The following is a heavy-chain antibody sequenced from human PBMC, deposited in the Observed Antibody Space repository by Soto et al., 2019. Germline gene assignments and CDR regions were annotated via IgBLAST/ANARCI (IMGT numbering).Heavy chain of an antibody. V-gene: IGHV3-21*01. CDR2: ISSSSSYI. CDR1: GFTFSSYS. Sequence: GGSLRLSCAASGFTFSSYSMNWVRQAPGKGLEWVSSISSSSSYIYYADSVKGRFTISRDNAKNSLYLQMNSLRAEDTAVYYCARDRGDYIWGSYRYGYFDYWGQGTLVTVSS. CDR3: ARDRGDYIWGSYRYGYFDY. J-gene: IGHJ4*02. D-gene: IGHD3-16*02.